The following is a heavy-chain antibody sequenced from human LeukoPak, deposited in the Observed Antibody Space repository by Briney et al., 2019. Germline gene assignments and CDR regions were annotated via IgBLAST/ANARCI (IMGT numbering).Heavy chain of an antibody. CDR1: GGSISSYY. J-gene: IGHJ2*01. V-gene: IGHV4-59*12. CDR2: IYYSGST. D-gene: IGHD6-13*01. Sequence: SETLSLTCTVSGGSISSYYWSWIRQPPGKGLEWIGYIYYSGSTNYNPSLKSRVTISVDTSKKQFSLKLSSVTAADTAVYYCARVSSSWYQDWYFDLWGRGTLVTVSS. CDR3: ARVSSSWYQDWYFDL.